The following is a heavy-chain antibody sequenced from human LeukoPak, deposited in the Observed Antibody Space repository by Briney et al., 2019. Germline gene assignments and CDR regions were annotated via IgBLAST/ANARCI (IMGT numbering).Heavy chain of an antibody. Sequence: PGGSLRLSCAASGFTFSSYGMHWVRQAPGKGLEWVAFIRYDGSNKYYADSVKGRFTISRDNSKNTLYLQMNSLRAEDTAVYYCAKGGGSSSRWFDPWGQGTLVTVSS. D-gene: IGHD6-6*01. CDR3: AKGGGSSSRWFDP. V-gene: IGHV3-30*02. J-gene: IGHJ5*02. CDR1: GFTFSSYG. CDR2: IRYDGSNK.